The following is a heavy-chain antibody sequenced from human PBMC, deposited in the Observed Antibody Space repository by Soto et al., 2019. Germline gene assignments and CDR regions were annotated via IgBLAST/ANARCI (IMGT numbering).Heavy chain of an antibody. V-gene: IGHV3-23*01. J-gene: IGHJ5*01. CDR3: AKDYESESYSGKDAIDS. CDR2: ISGGQTT. D-gene: IGHD1-26*01. CDR1: GFTFRSYV. Sequence: EVQLLESGGGLVQPGGSLRLSCAASGFTFRSYVMSWVRQAPGKGLEWVSAISGGQTTYYADSVKGRFTISRDNSKNTLYLQMNSLRAEYTALYYCAKDYESESYSGKDAIDSWGQGTLVSVST.